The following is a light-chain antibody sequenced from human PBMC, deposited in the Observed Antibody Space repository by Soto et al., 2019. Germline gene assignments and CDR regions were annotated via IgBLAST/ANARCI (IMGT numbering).Light chain of an antibody. CDR1: SSDVGAYNY. CDR2: YVN. CDR3: GSYTTSGSVV. V-gene: IGLV2-14*03. Sequence: QSALTQPASVSGSPGQSIAISCIGTSSDVGAYNYVSWYQQHPGKAPKLVIYYVNNRPSGVSNRFSGSKSGNTASLTISGLQAEDEADYYCGSYTTSGSVVFGGGTKLTVL. J-gene: IGLJ2*01.